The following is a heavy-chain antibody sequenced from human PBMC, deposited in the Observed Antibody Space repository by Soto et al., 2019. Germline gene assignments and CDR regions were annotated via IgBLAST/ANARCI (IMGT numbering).Heavy chain of an antibody. CDR2: IYYSGST. J-gene: IGHJ6*02. Sequence: PSETLSLTCTVSGGSISSYYWSWIRQPPGKGLEWIGYIYYSGSTNYNPSLKSRVTISVDTSKNQFSLKLSSVTAADTAVYYCASGAIAAAGRFYGMDVWGQGTTVTVSS. CDR1: GGSISSYY. V-gene: IGHV4-59*01. D-gene: IGHD6-13*01. CDR3: ASGAIAAAGRFYGMDV.